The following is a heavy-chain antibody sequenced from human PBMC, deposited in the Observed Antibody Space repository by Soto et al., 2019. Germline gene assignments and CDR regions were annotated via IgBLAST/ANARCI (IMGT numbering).Heavy chain of an antibody. CDR2: IYYSGST. CDR1: GASISSISYY. D-gene: IGHD4-17*01. Sequence: PETLSLTCTVSGASISSISYYWGWIRQHPGKGLEWIGSIYYSGSTYYNPSVKSRVTISVDTSKNQFSLKLRSVTAADTAVYYCASDDYGDYALYWGQGTLVTVSS. CDR3: ASDDYGDYALY. V-gene: IGHV4-39*01. J-gene: IGHJ4*01.